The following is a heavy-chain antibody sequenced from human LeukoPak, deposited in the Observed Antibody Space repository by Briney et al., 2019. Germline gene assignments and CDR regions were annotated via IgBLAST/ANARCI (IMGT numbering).Heavy chain of an antibody. D-gene: IGHD3-3*01. CDR1: GGSISSNSYY. Sequence: SETLSLTCTVSGGSISSNSYYWGWIRQPPGKGLEWIGSIYYSGSTYYSPSLKSRVTISVDTSKNQFSLKLSSVTAADTAVYYCARGRRITIFGVVIISPYYYYYMDVWGKGTTVTVSS. J-gene: IGHJ6*03. CDR3: ARGRRITIFGVVIISPYYYYYMDV. V-gene: IGHV4-39*07. CDR2: IYYSGST.